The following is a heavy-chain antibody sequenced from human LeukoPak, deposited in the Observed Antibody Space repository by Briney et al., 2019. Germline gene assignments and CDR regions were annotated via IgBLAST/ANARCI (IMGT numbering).Heavy chain of an antibody. Sequence: SGTLSLTCSVSGDSITSYAWWSWVRQPPGKGLEWIGEIHLSGVTNYNPSLESRVTMSIDKSKNQLSLNLMSVTAADTAVYYCARVISSAWRQMDPWGQGTLVTVSS. D-gene: IGHD3-22*01. CDR2: IHLSGVT. CDR3: ARVISSAWRQMDP. J-gene: IGHJ5*02. CDR1: GDSITSYAW. V-gene: IGHV4-4*02.